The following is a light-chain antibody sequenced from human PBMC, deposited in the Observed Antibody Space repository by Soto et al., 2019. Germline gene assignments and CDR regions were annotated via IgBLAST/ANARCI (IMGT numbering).Light chain of an antibody. CDR1: QGISNY. CDR2: AAS. CDR3: QKYNSALGT. J-gene: IGKJ1*01. V-gene: IGKV1-27*01. Sequence: DIQMTQSPSSLSASVGDRVTITCRASQGISNYLAWYQQKPWKVPKLLIFAASTFQSGVPSRFSGSGSGTDFTLTISSLQPEDVATYYCQKYNSALGTFGQGTKVEIK.